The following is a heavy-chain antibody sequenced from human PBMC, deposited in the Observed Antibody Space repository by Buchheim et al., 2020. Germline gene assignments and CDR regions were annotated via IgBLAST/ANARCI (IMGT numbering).Heavy chain of an antibody. V-gene: IGHV4-61*02. CDR3: ARDIGQQLIRN. J-gene: IGHJ4*02. Sequence: QVQLQESGPGLVKPSQTLSLTCTVSDGSITSGSYYWRWIRQPAGKGLELIGRIYTSGSTSYNPSLRRPVTISLATSKNQFSLKLSSVTAADTAVYYCARDIGQQLIRNWGQGTL. D-gene: IGHD6-13*01. CDR1: DGSITSGSYY. CDR2: IYTSGST.